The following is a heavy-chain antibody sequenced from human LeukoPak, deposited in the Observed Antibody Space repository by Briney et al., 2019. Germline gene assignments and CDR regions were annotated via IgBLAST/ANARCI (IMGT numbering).Heavy chain of an antibody. V-gene: IGHV4-34*01. J-gene: IGHJ5*02. CDR2: VNDSGST. CDR3: ARLSIAAAGIPNP. CDR1: GGSFSGYY. D-gene: IGHD6-13*01. Sequence: SETLSLTCALYGGSFSGYYWSWIRQPPGKGLEWIGEVNDSGSTNYNPSLKSRVTLSEDTSKKQFSLRLSSVTAADTAVYYCARLSIAAAGIPNPWGQGTLVTVSS.